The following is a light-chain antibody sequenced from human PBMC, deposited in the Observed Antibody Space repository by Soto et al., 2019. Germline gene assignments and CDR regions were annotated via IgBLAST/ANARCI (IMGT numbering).Light chain of an antibody. CDR3: QQYNSYPLP. J-gene: IGKJ2*01. CDR1: RDIKNF. CDR2: AAS. V-gene: IGKV1-16*02. Sequence: DIQMTQSPSSLSAPVGDTITITCRASRDIKNFLARFQQRPGKAPKSLIYAASTLQSGVPSKFRGSGSGTDFTLTITSLQPEDFATYYCQQYNSYPLPFGQGTKVDIK.